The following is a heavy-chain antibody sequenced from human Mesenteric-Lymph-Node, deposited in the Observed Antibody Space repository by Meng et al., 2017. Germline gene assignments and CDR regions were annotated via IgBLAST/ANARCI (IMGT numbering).Heavy chain of an antibody. CDR3: ARIYNWNDFYFDY. CDR1: GFTVSSNY. J-gene: IGHJ4*02. D-gene: IGHD1-20*01. CDR2: IYSGGST. V-gene: IGHV3-53*01. Sequence: GESLKISCAASGFTVSSNYMSWVRQAPGKGLEWVSVIYSGGSTYYADSVKGRFTISRDNSQNRLYLQMNSLRAEDTAVYYCARIYNWNDFYFDYWGQGTLVTVSS.